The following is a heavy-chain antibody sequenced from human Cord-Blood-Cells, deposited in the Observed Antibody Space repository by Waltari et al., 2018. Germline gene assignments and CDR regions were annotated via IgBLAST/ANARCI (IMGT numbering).Heavy chain of an antibody. V-gene: IGHV4-38-2*02. J-gene: IGHJ4*02. Sequence: QVQLQESGPGLVKPSETLSLTCTVSGYSISSGYYWGWIRQPPGKGLEWIGSIYHSGSTYYNPSLKSRVTISVDTSKNQFSLKLSSVTAADTAVYYCASCNDGGGYWGQGTLVTVSS. CDR3: ASCNDGGGY. CDR2: IYHSGST. D-gene: IGHD1-1*01. CDR1: GYSISSGYY.